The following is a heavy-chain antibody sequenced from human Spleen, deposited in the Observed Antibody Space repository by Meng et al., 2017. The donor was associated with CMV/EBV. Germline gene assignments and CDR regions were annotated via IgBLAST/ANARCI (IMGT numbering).Heavy chain of an antibody. D-gene: IGHD2-2*01. CDR2: IRYDARNK. J-gene: IGHJ4*02. Sequence: GESLKISCAASGFTFSSYGMHWVRQAPGKGLEWVAFIRYDARNKYYADSVKGRFTISRDNSKNSLFLQMNSLRTEDTAIYYCAKDSQKYCTTTSCPPAFDYWGPGTLVTVSS. V-gene: IGHV3-30*02. CDR1: GFTFSSYG. CDR3: AKDSQKYCTTTSCPPAFDY.